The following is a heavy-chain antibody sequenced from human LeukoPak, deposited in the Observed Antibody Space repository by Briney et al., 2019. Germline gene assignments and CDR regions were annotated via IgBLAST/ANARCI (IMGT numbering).Heavy chain of an antibody. CDR2: ISWNSGGI. CDR1: GFTFDDHA. CDR3: SRVSAYTTSSGEFDY. V-gene: IGHV3-9*01. Sequence: PGGSLRLSCAASGFTFDDHAVHWVRQAPGKGLEWVSGISWNSGGIAYADSVKGRFTISRDNAKNSPYLQMNSLRAEDTALYYCSRVSAYTTSSGEFDYWGQGTLVTVSS. J-gene: IGHJ4*02. D-gene: IGHD6-6*01.